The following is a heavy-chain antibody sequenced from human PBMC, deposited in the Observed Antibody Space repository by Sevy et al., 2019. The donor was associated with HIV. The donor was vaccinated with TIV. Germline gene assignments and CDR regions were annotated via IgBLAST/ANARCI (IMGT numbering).Heavy chain of an antibody. D-gene: IGHD2-15*01. J-gene: IGHJ4*02. CDR3: ASEYCSRGSCFFDY. V-gene: IGHV3-53*01. CDR2: IYAGGTA. CDR1: GFDIRSNY. Sequence: GGSLRLSCVVSGFDIRSNYMSWDRQAPGKGLEWVSHIYAGGTAYYADSVKGRFTFSRDDSKNTVSLQMRSLRVEDSAVYYCASEYCSRGSCFFDYWGQGIQVTVSS.